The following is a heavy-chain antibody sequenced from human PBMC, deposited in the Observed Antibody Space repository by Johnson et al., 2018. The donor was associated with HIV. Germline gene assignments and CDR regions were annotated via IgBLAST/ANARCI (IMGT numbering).Heavy chain of an antibody. CDR1: GFTFSDYY. J-gene: IGHJ3*02. CDR3: ARELGEDDDYDSGGDAFDI. CDR2: ISSSGSTI. D-gene: IGHD3-22*01. Sequence: QVQLMESGGGLVKPGGSLRLSCAASGFTFSDYYMSWIRQAPGKGLEWVSYISSSGSTIYSAESVKGRFTIARDNPKNTLYLQMNSLRAEDTAVYYCARELGEDDDYDSGGDAFDIWGQGTMVTVSS. V-gene: IGHV3-11*04.